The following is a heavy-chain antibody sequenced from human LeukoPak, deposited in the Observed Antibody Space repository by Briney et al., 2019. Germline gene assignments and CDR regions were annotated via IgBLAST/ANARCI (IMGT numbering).Heavy chain of an antibody. J-gene: IGHJ4*02. D-gene: IGHD4/OR15-4a*01. CDR3: ARSRAYYDPFDL. CDR1: GGSISTTGDY. V-gene: IGHV4-39*02. Sequence: SETLSLTCTVSGGSISTTGDYWGWIRQTPGKGLEWIGSLYYRGTTYYNPSLKSRVTISVDTSKKSLSLSLTSVTAADTAVYFCARSRAYYDPFDLWGQGTLVAVSS. CDR2: LYYRGTT.